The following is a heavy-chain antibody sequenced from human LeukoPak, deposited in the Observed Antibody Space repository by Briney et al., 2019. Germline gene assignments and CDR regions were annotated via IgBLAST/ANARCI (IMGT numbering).Heavy chain of an antibody. Sequence: PGRSLRLSCAASGFTFRSYAMHWVRQAPGKGLEWVAVISYDGSNKYYADSVKGRFTISRDNSKNTLYLQMNSLRAEDTAVYYCAKDRVDIVVVPAANFDYWGQGTLVTVSS. CDR2: ISYDGSNK. CDR1: GFTFRSYA. CDR3: AKDRVDIVVVPAANFDY. J-gene: IGHJ4*02. D-gene: IGHD2-2*01. V-gene: IGHV3-30*04.